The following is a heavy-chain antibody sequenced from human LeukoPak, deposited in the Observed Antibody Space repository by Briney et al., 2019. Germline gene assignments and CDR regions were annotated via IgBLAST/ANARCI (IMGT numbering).Heavy chain of an antibody. Sequence: GRSLRLSCAASGFTFSSYGMHWVRQAPGKGLEWVAVIWYDGSNKYYADSVKGRFTISRDNSKNTLYLQMNSLRAEDTAVYYCPKADCSGGSCPLGDYWGQGTLVTVSS. J-gene: IGHJ4*02. CDR1: GFTFSSYG. D-gene: IGHD2-15*01. V-gene: IGHV3-33*06. CDR2: IWYDGSNK. CDR3: PKADCSGGSCPLGDY.